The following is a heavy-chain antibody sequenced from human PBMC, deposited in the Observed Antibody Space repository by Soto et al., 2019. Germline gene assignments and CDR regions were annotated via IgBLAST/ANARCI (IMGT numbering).Heavy chain of an antibody. CDR2: ISGSGSST. Sequence: EVQLLESGGGLVQPGGSLRLSCAASGFTFSNYAMNWVRQAPGKGLERVSVISGSGSSTYYADSVKGRFSISRDHSKNTLYLQMSSLRADDTAVYYCARRSPSWAFDIWGQGTMVTVSS. V-gene: IGHV3-23*01. CDR1: GFTFSNYA. J-gene: IGHJ3*02. CDR3: ARRSPSWAFDI. D-gene: IGHD2-15*01.